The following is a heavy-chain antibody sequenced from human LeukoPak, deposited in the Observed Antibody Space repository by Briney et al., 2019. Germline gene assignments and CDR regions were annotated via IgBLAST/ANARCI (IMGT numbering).Heavy chain of an antibody. CDR2: INPNSGGT. V-gene: IGHV1-2*02. D-gene: IGHD3-10*01. CDR3: ARDLAYGSGRNWFDP. CDR1: GYTFTGYY. J-gene: IGHJ5*02. Sequence: ASVTVSCKASGYTFTGYYMHWVRQAPGQGLEWMGWINPNSGGTNYAQKFQGRVTMTRDTSISTAYMELSRLRSDDTAVYHCARDLAYGSGRNWFDPWGQGTLVTVSS.